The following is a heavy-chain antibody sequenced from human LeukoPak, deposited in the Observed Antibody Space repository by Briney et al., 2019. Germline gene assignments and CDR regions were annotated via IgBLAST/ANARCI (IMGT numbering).Heavy chain of an antibody. J-gene: IGHJ4*02. CDR2: ISGSGGST. CDR1: GYTFTSYG. Sequence: SCKASGYTFTSYGISWVRQAPGKGLEWVSAISGSGGSTYYADSVKGRFTISRDNSKNTLYLQMNSLRAEDTAVYYCAKEKDIVVVVAAGVFDYWGQGTLVTVSS. CDR3: AKEKDIVVVVAAGVFDY. V-gene: IGHV3-23*01. D-gene: IGHD2-15*01.